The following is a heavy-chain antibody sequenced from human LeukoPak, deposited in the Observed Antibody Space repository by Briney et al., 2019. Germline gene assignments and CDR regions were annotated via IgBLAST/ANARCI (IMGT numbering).Heavy chain of an antibody. CDR1: GGSISSGGYY. J-gene: IGHJ4*02. Sequence: PSETLSLTCTVSGGSISSGGYYWGWIRQPPGKGLEWIGSIYHSGSTYYNPSLKSRVTISVDTSKNQFSLKLSSVTAADTAVYYCARGKIAAAQTGDYFDYWGQGTLVTVSS. D-gene: IGHD6-13*01. V-gene: IGHV4-39*07. CDR3: ARGKIAAAQTGDYFDY. CDR2: IYHSGST.